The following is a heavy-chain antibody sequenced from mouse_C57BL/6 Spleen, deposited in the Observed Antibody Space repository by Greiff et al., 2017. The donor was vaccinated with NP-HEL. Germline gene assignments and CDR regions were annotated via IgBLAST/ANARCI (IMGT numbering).Heavy chain of an antibody. CDR2: ISNGGGST. J-gene: IGHJ4*01. CDR3: ARHRHAMDY. CDR1: GFTFSDYY. V-gene: IGHV5-12*01. Sequence: EVKLMESGGGLVQPGGSLKLSCAASGFTFSDYYMYWVRQTPEKRLEWVAYISNGGGSTYYPDTVKGRFTISRDNAKNTLYLQMSRLKSEDTAMYYCARHRHAMDYWGQGTSVTVSS.